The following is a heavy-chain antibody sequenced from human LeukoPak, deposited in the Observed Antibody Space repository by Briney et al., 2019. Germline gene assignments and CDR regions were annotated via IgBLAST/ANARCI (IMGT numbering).Heavy chain of an antibody. CDR3: ARGGGSGWGVGVVEEY. CDR1: GFTFSSYW. Sequence: GGSLRLSCAASGFTFSSYWMSWVRQAPGKGLEWVANIKQDGSEKYYVDSVKGRLTISRDNAKNSLYLQMNSLRAEDTAVYYCARGGGSGWGVGVVEEYWGQGTLVTVSS. CDR2: IKQDGSEK. V-gene: IGHV3-7*01. D-gene: IGHD6-19*01. J-gene: IGHJ4*02.